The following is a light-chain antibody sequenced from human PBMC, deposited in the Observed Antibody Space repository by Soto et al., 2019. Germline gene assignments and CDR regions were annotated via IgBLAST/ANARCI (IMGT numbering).Light chain of an antibody. CDR2: DAS. J-gene: IGKJ1*01. V-gene: IGKV1-5*01. Sequence: DIQMTQSPSSLSASLGDRVTITCRASQSISSYLNWYQQKPGKAPKLLIYDASALPRGVPSRFSGSGSGTKFTLTIASLQPDDFATYYCQQYETFSGTFGPGTKVDIK. CDR3: QQYETFSGT. CDR1: QSISSY.